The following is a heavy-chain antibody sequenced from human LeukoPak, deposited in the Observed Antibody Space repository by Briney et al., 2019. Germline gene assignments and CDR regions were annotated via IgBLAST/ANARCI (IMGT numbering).Heavy chain of an antibody. J-gene: IGHJ4*02. D-gene: IGHD3-22*01. V-gene: IGHV4-34*01. CDR2: INHSGST. Sequence: NPSETLSLTCAVYGGSFSGYYWSWIRQPPGKGLEWIGEINHSGSTNYNPSLKSRVTISVDTSKNQFSLKLSSVTAADTAVYYCARARADYYDSSGYYDYFDYWGQGTLVTVSS. CDR1: GGSFSGYY. CDR3: ARARADYYDSSGYYDYFDY.